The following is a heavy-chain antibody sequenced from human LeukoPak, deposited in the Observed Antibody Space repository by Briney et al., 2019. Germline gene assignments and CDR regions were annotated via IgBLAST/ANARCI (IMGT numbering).Heavy chain of an antibody. J-gene: IGHJ3*02. D-gene: IGHD1-26*01. Sequence: ASVKVSCKASGYTFTSYDINWVRQATGQGLEWMGWMNPNSGNTGYAQKFQGRVTMTRNTSISTAYMELSSLRSEDTAVYYCATEWGWELLWYAFDIWGQGTMVTVSS. CDR3: ATEWGWELLWYAFDI. CDR1: GYTFTSYD. CDR2: MNPNSGNT. V-gene: IGHV1-8*01.